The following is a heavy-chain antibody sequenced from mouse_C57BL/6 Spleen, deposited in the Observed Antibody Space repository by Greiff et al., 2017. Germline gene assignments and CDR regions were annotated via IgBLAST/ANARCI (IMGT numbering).Heavy chain of an antibody. J-gene: IGHJ3*01. CDR3: TRIGGYPSWFAY. D-gene: IGHD2-2*01. CDR2: IDPETGGT. Sequence: QVQLQQSGAELVRPGASVTLSCKASGYTFTDYEMHWVKQTPVHGLEWIGAIDPETGGTAYNQKFTGKAILTAEKSSRTAYMELRSLPSEVSAVYYCTRIGGYPSWFAYWCHGTLVTVSA. CDR1: GYTFTDYE. V-gene: IGHV1-15*01.